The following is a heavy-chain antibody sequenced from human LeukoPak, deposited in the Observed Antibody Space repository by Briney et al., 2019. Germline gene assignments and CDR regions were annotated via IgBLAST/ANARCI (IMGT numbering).Heavy chain of an antibody. CDR1: GDNVSSNSAA. D-gene: IGHD6-25*01. J-gene: IGHJ4*02. CDR3: ARGSIAAGNVFDC. Sequence: SQTLSLTCAISGDNVSSNSAAWNWIRQSPSRGPEWLGRTYYRSKWYNDYAVSVKSRITFNPDTSKNQFSLQLNSVTPEDTAMYFCARGSIAAGNVFDCWGQGALVTVSS. CDR2: TYYRSKWYN. V-gene: IGHV6-1*01.